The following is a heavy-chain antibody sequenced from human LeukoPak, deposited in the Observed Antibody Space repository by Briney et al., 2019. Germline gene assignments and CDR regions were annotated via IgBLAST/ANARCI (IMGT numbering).Heavy chain of an antibody. V-gene: IGHV1-8*03. CDR1: GYTFTSYI. J-gene: IGHJ6*03. CDR2: MNRNSGNT. D-gene: IGHD3-3*01. CDR3: ARGQFGDFWSGYYSLSTGYYYMDV. Sequence: GASVRVSCKACGYTFTSYIINRVRPAPGQGLEWGGWMNRNSGNTGYAQKLQGRVTITRNTSISTAYMELSSLRSEDTAVYYCARGQFGDFWSGYYSLSTGYYYMDVWGKGTTVTVSS.